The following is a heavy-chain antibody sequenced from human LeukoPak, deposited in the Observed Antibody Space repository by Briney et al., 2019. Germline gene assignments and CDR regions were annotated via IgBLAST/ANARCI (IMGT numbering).Heavy chain of an antibody. CDR2: ISATSSDI. CDR3: AKGLFSAYDKYLDS. J-gene: IGHJ4*02. CDR1: GFAFASFT. D-gene: IGHD5-12*01. V-gene: IGHV3-21*04. Sequence: GGSLRLSCAGSGFAFASFTMTWVRQAPGKGLDWVSLISATSSDINYAESVRGRFTISRDNAKNSLFLQMDSLRVEDTAIYYCAKGLFSAYDKYLDSWGKGTVVTVSS.